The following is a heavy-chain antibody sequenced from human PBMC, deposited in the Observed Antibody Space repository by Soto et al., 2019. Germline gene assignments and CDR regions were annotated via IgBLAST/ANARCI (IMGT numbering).Heavy chain of an antibody. CDR1: GGSISSNNW. J-gene: IGHJ6*02. V-gene: IGHV4-4*02. D-gene: IGHD3-22*01. CDR2: IHHSEST. CDR3: ARTSYYDSIGYYKMDV. Sequence: QVQLPESGPGLVKPSGTLSLTCAISGGSISSNNWWTWVRQSPGKGLEWIGEIHHSESTNYNPSFNSRFTISVEKSKNLFSQKLTAVTAAETADYYCARTSYYDSIGYYKMDVWGQGTTVTVS.